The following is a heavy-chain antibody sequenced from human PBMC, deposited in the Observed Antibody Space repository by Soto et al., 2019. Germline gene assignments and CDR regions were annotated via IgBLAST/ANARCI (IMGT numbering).Heavy chain of an antibody. CDR1: GYTFTSYY. D-gene: IGHD6-6*01. Sequence: ASVKVSCKSSGYTFTSYYMHWVRQAPGQGLEWMGIINPSGGSTSYAQKFQGRVTMTRDTSTSTVYMELSSLRSEDTAVYYCARGLGYSSSPASYYYYGMDVWGQGTTVTVSS. CDR2: INPSGGST. CDR3: ARGLGYSSSPASYYYYGMDV. J-gene: IGHJ6*02. V-gene: IGHV1-46*01.